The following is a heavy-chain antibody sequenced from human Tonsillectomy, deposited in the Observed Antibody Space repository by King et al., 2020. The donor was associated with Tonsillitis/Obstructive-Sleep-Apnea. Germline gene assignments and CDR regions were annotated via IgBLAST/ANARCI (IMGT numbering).Heavy chain of an antibody. CDR2: IYTSGST. V-gene: IGHV4-4*07. CDR1: GGSISSYY. D-gene: IGHD3-22*01. J-gene: IGHJ3*02. CDR3: ARVAHYYDSSGYYHDAFDI. Sequence: VQLQESGPGLVKPSETLSLTCTVSGGSISSYYWSWIRQPAGKGLEWSGLIYTSGSTNYNPSLKSRVTMSVDTSKNQFSLKLSSVTAADTAVYYCARVAHYYDSSGYYHDAFDIWGQGTMVTVSS.